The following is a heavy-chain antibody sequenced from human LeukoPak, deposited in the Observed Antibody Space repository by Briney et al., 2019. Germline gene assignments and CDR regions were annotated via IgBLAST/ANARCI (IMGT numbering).Heavy chain of an antibody. CDR2: MNPNSGNT. J-gene: IGHJ4*02. D-gene: IGHD3-9*01. V-gene: IGHV1-8*01. CDR3: ARGTRGDILTGYSLGY. Sequence: ASVKVSCKASGYTFTSYDINWVRQATGQGLEWMGWMNPNSGNTGYAQKFQGRVTMTRNTSISTAYMEVSSLGSEDTAVYYCARGTRGDILTGYSLGYWGQGTLVTVSS. CDR1: GYTFTSYD.